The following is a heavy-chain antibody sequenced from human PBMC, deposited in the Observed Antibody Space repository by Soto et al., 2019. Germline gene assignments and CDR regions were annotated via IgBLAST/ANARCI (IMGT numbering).Heavy chain of an antibody. CDR2: IIPIFGTA. V-gene: IGHV1-69*06. CDR3: ATTYYYDSSGYYYVEGFDY. D-gene: IGHD3-22*01. Sequence: ASVKVSCKASGGTFSSYVISWVRQAPGQGLEWMGGIIPIFGTANYAQKFQGRVTITADKSTSTAYMELSSLRSEDTAVYYCATTYYYDSSGYYYVEGFDYWGQGTLVTVSS. CDR1: GGTFSSYV. J-gene: IGHJ4*02.